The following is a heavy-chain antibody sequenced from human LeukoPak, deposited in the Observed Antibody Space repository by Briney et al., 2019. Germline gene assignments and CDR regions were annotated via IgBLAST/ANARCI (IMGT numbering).Heavy chain of an antibody. CDR1: GFTFSSYA. CDR2: ISYDGSNK. V-gene: IGHV3-30-3*01. D-gene: IGHD6-19*01. Sequence: GGSLRLSCAASGFTFSSYAMHWVRQAPGKGLEWVAVISYDGSNKYYADSVKGRFTISRDNSKNTLYLQMNSLRAEDTAVYYCARVEYSSGQDWFDPWGQGTLVTVSS. CDR3: ARVEYSSGQDWFDP. J-gene: IGHJ5*02.